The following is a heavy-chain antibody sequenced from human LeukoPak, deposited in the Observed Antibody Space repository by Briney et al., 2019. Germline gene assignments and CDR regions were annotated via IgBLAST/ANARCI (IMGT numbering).Heavy chain of an antibody. V-gene: IGHV3-9*01. D-gene: IGHD3-3*01. Sequence: PGGSLRLSCAASGFTFDDYAMHWVRQAPGKGLEWVSGISWNSGSIGYADSVKGRFTISRDNAKNSLYLQMNSLRAEGTALYYCAKDIALWSGYHDAFDIWGQGTMVTVSS. CDR3: AKDIALWSGYHDAFDI. CDR2: ISWNSGSI. J-gene: IGHJ3*02. CDR1: GFTFDDYA.